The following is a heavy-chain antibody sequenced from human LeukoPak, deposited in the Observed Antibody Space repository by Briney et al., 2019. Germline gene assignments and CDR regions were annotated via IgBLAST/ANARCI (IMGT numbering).Heavy chain of an antibody. CDR2: IYFSGST. Sequence: PSETLSLTCTVSGGSISSSNYYWGCIRQPPGKGLEWIGCIYFSGSTNYNPSLKSRITISVDTSKNQFSLKLSSVTAADTAVYYCARSGRKGIAAAGTGYFQHWGQGTLVTVSS. J-gene: IGHJ1*01. V-gene: IGHV4-39*07. D-gene: IGHD6-13*01. CDR3: ARSGRKGIAAAGTGYFQH. CDR1: GGSISSSNYY.